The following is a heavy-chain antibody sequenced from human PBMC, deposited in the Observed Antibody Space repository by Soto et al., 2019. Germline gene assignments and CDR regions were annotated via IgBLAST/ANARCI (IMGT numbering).Heavy chain of an antibody. CDR2: INAGNGNT. J-gene: IGHJ6*02. V-gene: IGHV1-3*01. CDR1: GYTFTSYA. CDR3: ARDPSYYGMDV. Sequence: GASVKXSCKASGYTFTSYAMHWVRQAPGQRLEWMGWINAGNGNTKYSQKFQGRVTITRDTSASTAYMELSSLRSEDTAVYYCARDPSYYGMDVWGQGTTVTVSS.